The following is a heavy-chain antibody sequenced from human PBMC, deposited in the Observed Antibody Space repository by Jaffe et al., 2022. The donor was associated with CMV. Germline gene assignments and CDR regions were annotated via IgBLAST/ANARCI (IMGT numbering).Heavy chain of an antibody. D-gene: IGHD4-17*01. V-gene: IGHV3-23*04. CDR1: GFTFSSYA. CDR2: ISGSGGST. Sequence: EVQLVESGGGLVQPGGSLRLSCAASGFTFSSYAMSWVRQAPGKGLEWVSAISGSGGSTYYADSVKGRFTISRDNSKNTLYLQMNSLRAEDTAVYYCAKDFPSPDYGEPNWYFDLWGRGTLVTVSS. J-gene: IGHJ2*01. CDR3: AKDFPSPDYGEPNWYFDL.